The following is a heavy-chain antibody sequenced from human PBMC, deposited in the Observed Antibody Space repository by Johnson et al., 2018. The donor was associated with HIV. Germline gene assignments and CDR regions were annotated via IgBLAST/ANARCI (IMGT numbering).Heavy chain of an antibody. CDR2: IGTAGDT. Sequence: VQLVESGGGLVQPGGSLRLSCAASGFTFSSYDMHWVRQATGKGLEWVSAIGTAGDTYYPGSVKGRFTISRENAKNSLYLQMNSLRVDDTALDFCATVWRMAGRDSFDVWGLGTMVTVSS. J-gene: IGHJ3*01. V-gene: IGHV3-13*01. CDR3: ATVWRMAGRDSFDV. CDR1: GFTFSSYD. D-gene: IGHD5-24*01.